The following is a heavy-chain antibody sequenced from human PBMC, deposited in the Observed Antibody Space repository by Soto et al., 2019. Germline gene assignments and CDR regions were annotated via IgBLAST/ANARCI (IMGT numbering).Heavy chain of an antibody. J-gene: IGHJ6*04. CDR1: GYTFTSYD. CDR2: MNPNSGNT. CDR3: ARDTYYDFWSGYSPMDV. Sequence: GASVKGSCKASGYTFTSYDINWVRQATGQRLEWMGWMNPNSGNTGYAQKFQGRVTMTRNTSISTAYMELSSLRSEDTAVYYCARDTYYDFWSGYSPMDVWGKGTTVTVSS. D-gene: IGHD3-3*01. V-gene: IGHV1-8*01.